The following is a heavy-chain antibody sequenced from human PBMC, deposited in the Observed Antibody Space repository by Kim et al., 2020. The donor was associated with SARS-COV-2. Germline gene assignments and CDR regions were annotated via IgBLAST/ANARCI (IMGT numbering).Heavy chain of an antibody. D-gene: IGHD3-22*01. CDR3: ARDQRGGRRIVVVSAFDI. CDR1: GGTFSSYA. J-gene: IGHJ3*02. CDR2: IIPIFGTA. Sequence: SVKVSCKASGGTFSSYAISWVRQAPGQGLEWMGGIIPIFGTANYAQKFQGRVTITADESTSTAYMELSSLRSEDTAVYYCARDQRGGRRIVVVSAFDIWGQGTMVTVSS. V-gene: IGHV1-69*13.